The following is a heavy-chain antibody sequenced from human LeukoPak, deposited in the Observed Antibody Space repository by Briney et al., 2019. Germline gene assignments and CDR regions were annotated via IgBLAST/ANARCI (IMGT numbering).Heavy chain of an antibody. Sequence: GRSLRLSCAASGFTFDDYAMHWVRHAPGKGLEWASGISWNSGSIGYADSVKGRFTISRDNAKNSLYLQMNSLRAEDTAVYYCAREDYGSGSSPWGQGTLVTVSS. V-gene: IGHV3-9*01. CDR3: AREDYGSGSSP. CDR1: GFTFDDYA. CDR2: ISWNSGSI. J-gene: IGHJ5*02. D-gene: IGHD3-10*01.